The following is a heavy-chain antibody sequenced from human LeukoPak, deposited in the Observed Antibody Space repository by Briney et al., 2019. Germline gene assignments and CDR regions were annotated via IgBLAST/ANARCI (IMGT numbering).Heavy chain of an antibody. J-gene: IGHJ4*02. D-gene: IGHD4-11*01. CDR2: IWYDGSNK. CDR1: GFTFSSYG. V-gene: IGHV3-33*06. Sequence: GGSLRLSCAASGFTFSSYGMHWVRQAPGKGLEWVAVIWYDGSNKYYADSVKGRFTISRDNSKNTLYLQMNSLRAEDTAVYYCAKISDYSNFLDYWGLGTLVTVSS. CDR3: AKISDYSNFLDY.